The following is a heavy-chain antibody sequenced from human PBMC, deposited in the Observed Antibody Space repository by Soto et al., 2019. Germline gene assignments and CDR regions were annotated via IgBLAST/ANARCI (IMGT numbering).Heavy chain of an antibody. J-gene: IGHJ5*02. Sequence: QVQLQESGPGLVKPSGTLSLTCAVSGGSISSSNWWSWVRQPPGKGLEWIGEIYHSGSTNYNPSLKSRVTISVDKSKTQLSLKLSSVTAADTAVYYCARREGYYDSSGYLRWFDPWGQGTLVTVSS. CDR1: GGSISSSNW. V-gene: IGHV4-4*02. D-gene: IGHD3-22*01. CDR2: IYHSGST. CDR3: ARREGYYDSSGYLRWFDP.